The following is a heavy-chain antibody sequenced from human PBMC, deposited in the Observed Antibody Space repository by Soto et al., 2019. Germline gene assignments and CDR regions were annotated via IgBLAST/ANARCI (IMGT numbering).Heavy chain of an antibody. V-gene: IGHV4-39*01. CDR1: GGSISSSTYY. CDR3: ARHLSVAYFDY. CDR2: INYSGST. D-gene: IGHD6-19*01. Sequence: QLQLQEPGPGLVKPSETLSLTCTVSGGSISSSTYYWGWVRQPPGKGLEWIGTINYSGSTYYNPSLKSRVTISVDTSKNQFSLKLTSVTAADTAVYYCARHLSVAYFDYWGQGTLVTVSS. J-gene: IGHJ4*02.